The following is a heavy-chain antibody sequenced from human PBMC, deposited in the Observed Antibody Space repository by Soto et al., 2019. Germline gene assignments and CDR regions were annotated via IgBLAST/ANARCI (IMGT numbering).Heavy chain of an antibody. CDR1: GVTFSSYA. CDR3: ARESRYCSGGSCYFLPGIDY. Sequence: GASVTVSCKASGVTFSSYATSWVRQAPGQGLEWMGGIIPIFGTANYAQKFQGRVTITADESTSTAYMALSSLRSEDTAVYYCARESRYCSGGSCYFLPGIDYWGQGTLVTVSS. CDR2: IIPIFGTA. V-gene: IGHV1-69*13. J-gene: IGHJ4*02. D-gene: IGHD2-15*01.